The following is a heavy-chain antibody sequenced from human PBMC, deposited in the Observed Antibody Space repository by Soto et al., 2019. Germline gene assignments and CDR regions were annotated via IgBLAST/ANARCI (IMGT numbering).Heavy chain of an antibody. J-gene: IGHJ3*02. CDR3: AHAGWYGSGSYYPHAFDI. D-gene: IGHD3-10*01. CDR2: IYWDDDK. V-gene: IGHV2-5*02. Sequence: QITLKESGPTLVKPTQTLTLTCTFSGFSLSTSGVGVGWIRQPPGKALESLALIYWDDDKRYSPPLKSRLTTTKYSSKHQAVLTMTDMDPVDTATYCCAHAGWYGSGSYYPHAFDIWGQGTMVTVSS. CDR1: GFSLSTSGVG.